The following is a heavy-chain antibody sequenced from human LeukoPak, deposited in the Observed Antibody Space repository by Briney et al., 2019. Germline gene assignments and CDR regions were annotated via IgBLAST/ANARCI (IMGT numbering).Heavy chain of an antibody. CDR1: GFTFSSYA. CDR3: ARDRLMTTVTQFDY. J-gene: IGHJ4*02. CDR2: ISYDGSNK. Sequence: GGSLRLSCAASGFTFSSYAMHWVRQAPGKGLEWVAVISYDGSNKYYADSVKGRFTISRDNSKNTLYLQMNSLRAEDTAVYYCARDRLMTTVTQFDYWSQGTLVTVSS. V-gene: IGHV3-30-3*01. D-gene: IGHD4-17*01.